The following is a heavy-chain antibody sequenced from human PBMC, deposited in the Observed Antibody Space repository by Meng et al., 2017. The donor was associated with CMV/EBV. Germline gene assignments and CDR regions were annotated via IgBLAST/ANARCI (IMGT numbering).Heavy chain of an antibody. CDR1: GFTFRSYS. CDR3: ARELTPGGN. Sequence: GESLKISCAASGFTFRSYSMNWVRQAPGKGLEWVSSISSSSSYIYYADSVKGRFTISRDNAKNSLYLQMNSLRAEDTAVYYCARELTPGGNWGQGTLVTVSS. CDR2: ISSSSSYI. D-gene: IGHD1-26*01. J-gene: IGHJ4*02. V-gene: IGHV3-21*01.